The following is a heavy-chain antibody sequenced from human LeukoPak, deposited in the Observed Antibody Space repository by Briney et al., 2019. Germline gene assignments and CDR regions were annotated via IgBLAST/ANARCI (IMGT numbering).Heavy chain of an antibody. CDR2: ISYDGSNK. Sequence: GGSLRLSCAASGFTFSNYGMHWVRQAPGKGLEWVAVISYDGSNKCYADSVKGRFTISRDNSKNTLYVQMNSLRAEDTAVYYCAKAAEYYDTLTGAYYFDYWGQGTLVTVSS. V-gene: IGHV3-30*18. CDR1: GFTFSNYG. D-gene: IGHD3-9*01. J-gene: IGHJ4*02. CDR3: AKAAEYYDTLTGAYYFDY.